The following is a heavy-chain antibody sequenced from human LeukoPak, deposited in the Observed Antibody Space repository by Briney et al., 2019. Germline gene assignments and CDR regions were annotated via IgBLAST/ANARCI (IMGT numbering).Heavy chain of an antibody. D-gene: IGHD3-10*01. CDR1: GFTFSNFW. Sequence: GGSLRLSCAASGFTFSNFWMHWVRQAPGKGLVWVALIYGDGSFTRYADSVKGRFTISRDNAKNTVYLQMNSLRAEDTAVYYCAKAGGWFGELLQTSADNWFDPWGQGTLVTVSS. J-gene: IGHJ5*02. CDR2: IYGDGSFT. CDR3: AKAGGWFGELLQTSADNWFDP. V-gene: IGHV3-74*01.